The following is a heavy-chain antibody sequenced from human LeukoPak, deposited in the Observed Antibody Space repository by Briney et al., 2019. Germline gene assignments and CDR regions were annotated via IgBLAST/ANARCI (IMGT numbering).Heavy chain of an antibody. CDR1: GFTFSSYS. Sequence: PGGSLRLSCAASGFTFSSYSMNWVRQAPGKGLEWVSSISSSSNYRYYAESVKGRFTISRDYAQNSLYLQMNSLRAEDTAVYYCASNPLYRSSTSCPFDYWGQGALVTVSS. V-gene: IGHV3-21*01. J-gene: IGHJ4*02. CDR3: ASNPLYRSSTSCPFDY. CDR2: ISSSSNYR. D-gene: IGHD2-2*01.